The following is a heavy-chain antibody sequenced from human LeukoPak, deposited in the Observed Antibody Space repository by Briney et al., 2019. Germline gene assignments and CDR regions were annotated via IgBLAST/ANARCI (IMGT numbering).Heavy chain of an antibody. CDR3: ARAGHGSYSPRPSADFDY. D-gene: IGHD1-26*01. CDR2: INPNSGGT. V-gene: IGHV1-2*02. Sequence: ASVKLSCKASGYTFTGYYMHWVRQAPGQGLEWMGWINPNSGGTNYAQKFQGRVTMTRDTSISTAYMELSRLRSDDTAVYYCARAGHGSYSPRPSADFDYWGQGTLVTVSP. CDR1: GYTFTGYY. J-gene: IGHJ4*02.